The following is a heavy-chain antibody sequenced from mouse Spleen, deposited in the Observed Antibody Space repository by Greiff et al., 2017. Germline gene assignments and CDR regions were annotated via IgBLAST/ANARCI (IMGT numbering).Heavy chain of an antibody. CDR2: ISNLAYSI. CDR1: GFTFSDYG. Sequence: EVKPVESGGGLVQPGGSRKLSCAASGFTFSDYGMAWVRQAPGKGPEWVAFISNLAYSIYYADTVTGRFTISRENAKNTLYLEMSSLRSEDTAMYYCAREGGNYVYYFDYWGQGTTLTVSS. D-gene: IGHD2-1*01. V-gene: IGHV5-15*02. J-gene: IGHJ2*01. CDR3: AREGGNYVYYFDY.